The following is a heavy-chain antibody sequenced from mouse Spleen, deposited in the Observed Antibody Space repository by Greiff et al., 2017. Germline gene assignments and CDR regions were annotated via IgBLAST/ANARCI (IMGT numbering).Heavy chain of an antibody. J-gene: IGHJ4*01. CDR3: AREGYYAMDY. CDR2: ISYDGSN. V-gene: IGHV3-6*01. Sequence: LVESGPGLVKPSQSLSLTCSVTGYSITSGYYWNWIRQFPGNKLEWMGYISYDGSNNYNPSLKNRISITRDTSKNQFFLKLNSVTTEDTATYYCAREGYYAMDYWGQGTSVTVSS. CDR1: GYSITSGYY.